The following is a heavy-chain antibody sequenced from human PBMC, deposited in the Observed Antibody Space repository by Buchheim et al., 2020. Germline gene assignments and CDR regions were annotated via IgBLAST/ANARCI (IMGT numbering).Heavy chain of an antibody. CDR3: AVSGYSGYDYAY. CDR1: GFTFSSYE. Sequence: EVQLLESGGGLVQPGGSLRLSCTASGFTFSSYEMNWVRQAPGKGLDWVSYISSGADTIYYADSVKGRFTISRDNTKNSLCLQMSSLRAEDTAVYYCAVSGYSGYDYAYWGQGTL. V-gene: IGHV3-48*03. J-gene: IGHJ4*02. CDR2: ISSGADTI. D-gene: IGHD5-12*01.